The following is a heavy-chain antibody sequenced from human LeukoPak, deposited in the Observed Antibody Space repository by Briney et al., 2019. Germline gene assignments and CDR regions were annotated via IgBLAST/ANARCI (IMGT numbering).Heavy chain of an antibody. CDR3: ARHTRYDYVWGSYRYTGEVDY. J-gene: IGHJ4*02. V-gene: IGHV4-59*04. CDR1: GGSISSYY. CDR2: INFSGNT. D-gene: IGHD3-16*02. Sequence: SETLSLTCTVSGGSISSYYGSWIRKPQGKGLEGFGTINFSGNTYYNPSLKSRVTISVDTSKNQFSLKLSSVTAADTAVYYCARHTRYDYVWGSYRYTGEVDYWGQGTLVTVSS.